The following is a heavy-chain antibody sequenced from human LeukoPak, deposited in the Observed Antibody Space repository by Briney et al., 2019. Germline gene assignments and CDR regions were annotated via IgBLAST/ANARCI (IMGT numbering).Heavy chain of an antibody. V-gene: IGHV4-59*01. CDR3: ARGHLFSSDWLNWFDP. Sequence: PSETLSLTCTVFGGSITNFYSNWIRQPPGKGLDWIGYIHYSGSTNYNPSFRGRVTISVDTSKNQFSLKLSSVTAADTAVYYCARGHLFSSDWLNWFDPWGQGTLVTVSS. CDR1: GGSITNFY. CDR2: IHYSGST. D-gene: IGHD6-19*01. J-gene: IGHJ5*02.